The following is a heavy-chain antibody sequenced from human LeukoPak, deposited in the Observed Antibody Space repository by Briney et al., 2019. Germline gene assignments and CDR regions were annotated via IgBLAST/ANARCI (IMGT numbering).Heavy chain of an antibody. V-gene: IGHV3-21*04. CDR1: GFTFSSYS. CDR2: ISSSSSYI. J-gene: IGHJ6*02. CDR3: ASSRRRDGYNKGYYYYYGMDV. Sequence: GGSLRLSCAASGFTFSSYSMNWVRQAPGKGLEWVSSISSSSSYIYYADSVKGRFTISRDNAKNSLYLQMNSLRAEDTAVYYCASSRRRDGYNKGYYYYYGMDVWGQGTTVTVSS. D-gene: IGHD5-24*01.